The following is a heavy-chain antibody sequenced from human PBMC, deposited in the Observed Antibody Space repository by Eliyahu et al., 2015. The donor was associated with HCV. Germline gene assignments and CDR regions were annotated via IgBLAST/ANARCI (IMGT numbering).Heavy chain of an antibody. V-gene: IGHV4-59*13. CDR2: FXYNGGT. J-gene: IGHJ5*02. CDR3: AGGAPARGGSGWFDP. CDR1: XASINNYY. Sequence: QVQLQESGPGVLKPSETLSLTCTVFXASINNYYCTWTRQSPGKGLEWIGHFXYNGGTKYNPSLXSRATXSXXPXKNHXSLKLTXVTTSDTAIYYXAGGAPARGGSGWFDPWGQGTLVTVSS. D-gene: IGHD3-10*01.